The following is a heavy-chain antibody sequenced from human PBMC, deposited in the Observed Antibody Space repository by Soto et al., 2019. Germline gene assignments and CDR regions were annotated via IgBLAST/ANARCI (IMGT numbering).Heavy chain of an antibody. D-gene: IGHD2-15*01. CDR2: MHYTGFS. V-gene: IGHV4-59*02. Sequence: SETLSLTCSFSGDSVTSHYLTWIRQSPEKGLEWIGYMHYTGFSHSNPSLKSRLTISVDRSKNQFTLQLTSVTAADTAVYYCGRGRYCSGGSCYSVRYYYYYYMDVWGKGTTVTVSS. J-gene: IGHJ6*03. CDR3: GRGRYCSGGSCYSVRYYYYYYMDV. CDR1: GDSVTSHY.